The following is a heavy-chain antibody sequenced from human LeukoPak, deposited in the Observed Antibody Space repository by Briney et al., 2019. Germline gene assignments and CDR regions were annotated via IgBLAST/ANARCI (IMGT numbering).Heavy chain of an antibody. J-gene: IGHJ5*02. D-gene: IGHD3-9*01. V-gene: IGHV3-23*01. CDR1: GFTFSIYA. Sequence: PGGSLRLSCAASGFTFSIYAMSWVRHAPGKGLEWVSAISGSGGSTYYADSVKGRFTISRDNSKNTLYLQMNSLRAEDTAVYYCAQEEYHDILTGYIIGLDPWGQGTLVSVSS. CDR3: AQEEYHDILTGYIIGLDP. CDR2: ISGSGGST.